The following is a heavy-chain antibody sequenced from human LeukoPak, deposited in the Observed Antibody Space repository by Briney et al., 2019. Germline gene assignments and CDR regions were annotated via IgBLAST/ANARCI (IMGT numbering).Heavy chain of an antibody. V-gene: IGHV3-23*01. J-gene: IGHJ4*02. CDR3: AKEGDILTGPSDY. D-gene: IGHD3-9*01. CDR1: GFSFITYA. Sequence: GGSLRLSCAASGFSFITYAMSWVRQAPGKGLEWVSSISGTGGSTSYANSVQGRFTISRDNSKNMLYLQMNSLRAEDTAVYYCAKEGDILTGPSDYWGQGTLVTVSS. CDR2: ISGTGGST.